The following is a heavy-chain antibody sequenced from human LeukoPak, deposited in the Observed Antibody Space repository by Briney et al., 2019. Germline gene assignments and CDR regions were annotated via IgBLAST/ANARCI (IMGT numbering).Heavy chain of an antibody. CDR1: GLTFSSYG. V-gene: IGHV3-23*01. J-gene: IGHJ4*02. D-gene: IGHD1-26*01. CDR3: AKAPRIVGATEFDY. Sequence: PGGSLRLSCAASGLTFSSYGMSWVRQAPGKGLEWVSAISGSGGSTYYADSVKGRFTISRDNSKNTLYLQMNSLRAEDTAVYYCAKAPRIVGATEFDYWGQGTLVTVSS. CDR2: ISGSGGST.